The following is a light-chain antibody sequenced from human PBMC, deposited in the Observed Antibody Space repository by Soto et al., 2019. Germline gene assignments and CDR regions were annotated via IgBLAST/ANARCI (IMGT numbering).Light chain of an antibody. Sequence: RASQSVSSSYLAWYQQKPGQAPRLLIYGASSRATDIPDRITGCGSGTDFTLTMSRLESEGSAVYYCEHYGSTPWTYGQGTRVDIK. V-gene: IGKV3-20*01. J-gene: IGKJ1*01. CDR3: EHYGSTPWT. CDR1: QSVSSSY. CDR2: GAS.